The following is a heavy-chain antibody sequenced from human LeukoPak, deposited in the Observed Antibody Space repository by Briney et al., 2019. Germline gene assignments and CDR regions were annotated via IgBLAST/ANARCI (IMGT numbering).Heavy chain of an antibody. Sequence: SETLSLTCAVYGGSFSGYYWSWIRQPPGKGLEWIGYIYYSGSTNYNPSLKSRVTISVDTSKNQFSLKLSSVTAADTAVYYCARVKGYCSGGSCYYFDYWGQGTLVTVSS. J-gene: IGHJ4*02. CDR1: GGSFSGYY. V-gene: IGHV4-59*01. CDR3: ARVKGYCSGGSCYYFDY. D-gene: IGHD2-15*01. CDR2: IYYSGST.